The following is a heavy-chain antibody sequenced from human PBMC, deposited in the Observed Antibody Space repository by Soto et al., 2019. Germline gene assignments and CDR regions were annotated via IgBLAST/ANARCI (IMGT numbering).Heavy chain of an antibody. CDR3: ARTDCGGDCQPYYYYGMDV. CDR1: GFTFSSYP. D-gene: IGHD2-21*02. CDR2: ISYDGSNK. V-gene: IGHV3-30-3*01. Sequence: GGSLRLSCAASGFTFSSYPMHWVRQAPGKGLEWVAVISYDGSNKYYADSVKGRFTVSRDNSKNTLYLQMNSLRAEDTAVYYCARTDCGGDCQPYYYYGMDVWGQGTTVTVSS. J-gene: IGHJ6*02.